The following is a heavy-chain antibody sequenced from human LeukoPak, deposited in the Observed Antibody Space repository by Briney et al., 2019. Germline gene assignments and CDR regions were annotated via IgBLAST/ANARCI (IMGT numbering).Heavy chain of an antibody. CDR3: AKDFSDYGGNGYDAFDI. Sequence: PGGSLRLSCAASGFTFSSYAMSWVRQAPGKGLEWVSAISGSGGSTYYADSVKGRFTISRDNSKNTLYLQMNSLRAEDTAVYYCAKDFSDYGGNGYDAFDIWGQGTMVTVSS. CDR1: GFTFSSYA. D-gene: IGHD4-23*01. CDR2: ISGSGGST. V-gene: IGHV3-23*01. J-gene: IGHJ3*02.